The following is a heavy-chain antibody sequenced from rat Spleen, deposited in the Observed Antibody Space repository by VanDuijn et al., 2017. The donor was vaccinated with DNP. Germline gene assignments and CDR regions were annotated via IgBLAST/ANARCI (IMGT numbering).Heavy chain of an antibody. J-gene: IGHJ2*01. CDR3: TTGITTYFDY. D-gene: IGHD1-4*01. CDR2: IGYDGRST. CDR1: GFTFSNYD. V-gene: IGHV5-7*01. Sequence: EVQLVESGGGLVQPGRSMKLSCAASGFTFSNYDMAWVRQAPKKGLEWVATIGYDGRSTYYRDSVKGRFTISRDNAKSTLYLQMDSLRSEDTATYYCTTGITTYFDYWGQGVMVTVSS.